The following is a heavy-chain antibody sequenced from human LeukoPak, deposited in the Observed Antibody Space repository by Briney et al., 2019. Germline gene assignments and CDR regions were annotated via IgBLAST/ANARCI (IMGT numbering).Heavy chain of an antibody. J-gene: IGHJ6*04. Sequence: GGSLRLSCAASGFTFSSYWMSWVRQAPGKGLEWVANIKQDGSEKYYVDSVKGRFTISRDSATNSLYLQMNSLRAEDTAVYHCARVAFGELWGMDVWGKGTTVTISS. CDR1: GFTFSSYW. CDR3: ARVAFGELWGMDV. CDR2: IKQDGSEK. V-gene: IGHV3-7*01. D-gene: IGHD3-10*01.